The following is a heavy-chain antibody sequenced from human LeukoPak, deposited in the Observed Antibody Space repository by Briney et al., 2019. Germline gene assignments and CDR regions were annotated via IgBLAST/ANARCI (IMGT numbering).Heavy chain of an antibody. CDR1: GGSISTYY. CDR2: IYYSGST. D-gene: IGHD6-13*01. Sequence: PSETLSLTCSVSGGSISTYYWNWIRQPPGKGLEWIGYIYYSGSTSYNPSLKSRVTISVDRSKNQFSLKLSSVTAADTAVYYCARDRDSSTWYSYFDYWGQGSLVTVSS. J-gene: IGHJ4*02. CDR3: ARDRDSSTWYSYFDY. V-gene: IGHV4-59*12.